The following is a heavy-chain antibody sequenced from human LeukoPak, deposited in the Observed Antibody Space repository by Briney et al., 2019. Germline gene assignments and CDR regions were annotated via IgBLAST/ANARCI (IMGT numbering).Heavy chain of an antibody. Sequence: PGGSLRLSCAASGFSFSNDWMCWVRQAPGKGLEWVANINQDEGKKYYVDSVKGRFTISRDNAKNSLYLQMSSLRAEDTAVYYCARDHAYRTDYWGQGTLVTVSS. CDR3: ARDHAYRTDY. D-gene: IGHD2-2*01. CDR2: INQDEGKK. V-gene: IGHV3-7*01. CDR1: GFSFSNDW. J-gene: IGHJ4*02.